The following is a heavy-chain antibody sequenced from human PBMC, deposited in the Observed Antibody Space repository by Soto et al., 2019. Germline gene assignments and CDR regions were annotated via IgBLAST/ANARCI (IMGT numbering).Heavy chain of an antibody. V-gene: IGHV1-18*01. J-gene: IGHJ3*02. Sequence: ASVKVSCKASGYTFTSYGISWVRQAPGQGLEWMGWISAYNGNTNYAQKLQGRVTMTTDTSTSTAYMELRSLRSDDTAVYYCARLDLYGDYADAFDISGQGTMVTVSS. CDR2: ISAYNGNT. D-gene: IGHD4-17*01. CDR1: GYTFTSYG. CDR3: ARLDLYGDYADAFDI.